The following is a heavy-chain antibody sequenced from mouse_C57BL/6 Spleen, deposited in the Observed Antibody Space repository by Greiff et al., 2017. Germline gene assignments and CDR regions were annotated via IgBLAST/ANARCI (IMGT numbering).Heavy chain of an antibody. J-gene: IGHJ3*01. CDR3: ARWGISNPWFAY. Sequence: QVQLQQPGAELVKPGASVKLSCKASGYTFTSYWMQWVKQRPGQGLEWIGEIDPSDSYTNYNQKFKGKATLTVDTSSSTAYMQLSSLTSEDSAVYYCARWGISNPWFAYWGQGTLVTVSA. CDR1: GYTFTSYW. V-gene: IGHV1-50*01. CDR2: IDPSDSYT. D-gene: IGHD2-5*01.